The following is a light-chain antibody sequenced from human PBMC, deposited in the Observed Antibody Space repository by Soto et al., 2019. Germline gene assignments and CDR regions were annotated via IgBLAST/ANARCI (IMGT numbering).Light chain of an antibody. V-gene: IGLV2-14*03. J-gene: IGLJ2*01. CDR3: SSYTTADTVI. Sequence: QSVLTQPASMSGSPGQSITISCTGTSSDIGGYNFVSWYQRHPGKGPKLLIFDVNFRPSGVSNRFSGSKSENTASLTISGLQPEDEADYYCSSYTTADTVIFGRGTKLTVL. CDR2: DVN. CDR1: SSDIGGYNF.